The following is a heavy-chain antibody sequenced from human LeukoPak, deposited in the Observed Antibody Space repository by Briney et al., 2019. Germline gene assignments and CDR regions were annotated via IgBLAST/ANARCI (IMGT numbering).Heavy chain of an antibody. V-gene: IGHV4-34*01. Sequence: PSETLSLTRAVYGGSFSGYYWSWIRQPPGKGLEWIGEINHSGSTNYNPSLKSRVTISVDTSKNHFSLKLSSVTAADTAVYYCARVRDAYTLHYWGQGTLVTVSS. D-gene: IGHD2-2*01. CDR3: ARVRDAYTLHY. J-gene: IGHJ4*02. CDR2: INHSGST. CDR1: GGSFSGYY.